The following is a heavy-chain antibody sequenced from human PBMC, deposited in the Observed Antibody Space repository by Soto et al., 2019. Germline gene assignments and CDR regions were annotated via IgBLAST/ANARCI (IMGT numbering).Heavy chain of an antibody. D-gene: IGHD6-19*01. V-gene: IGHV3-11*01. CDR3: AAGVAVAGTEVHYYGMDV. J-gene: IGHJ6*02. Sequence: GGSLRLSCSASGFTFSDYYMSWIRQAPGKGLEWISYISRIGETIHHADTVKGRFTISRDNAKNSLSLHMNSLRAEDTAVYYCAAGVAVAGTEVHYYGMDVWGQGTKVTVYS. CDR2: ISRIGETI. CDR1: GFTFSDYY.